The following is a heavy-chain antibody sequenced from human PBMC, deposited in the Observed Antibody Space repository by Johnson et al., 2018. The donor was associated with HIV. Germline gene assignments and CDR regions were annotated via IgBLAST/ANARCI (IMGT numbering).Heavy chain of an antibody. J-gene: IGHJ3*02. Sequence: QMLLVESGGGLVKPGGPLRLSCAASGFTFSSYAMHWVRQAPGKGLEWVAVISYDGSNKYYADSVKGRFTISRDNAKNSLYLQMNSLRAEDTALYYCAGGRFGDPFPGAFDIWGQGTMVTVSS. CDR2: ISYDGSNK. D-gene: IGHD3-16*01. V-gene: IGHV3-30*04. CDR1: GFTFSSYA. CDR3: AGGRFGDPFPGAFDI.